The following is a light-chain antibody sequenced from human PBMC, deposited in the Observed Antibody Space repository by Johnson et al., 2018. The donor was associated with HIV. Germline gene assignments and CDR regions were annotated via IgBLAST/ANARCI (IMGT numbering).Light chain of an antibody. CDR3: GTWDTSLSDYYA. CDR2: DND. J-gene: IGLJ1*01. V-gene: IGLV1-51*01. CDR1: SSNIGNNY. Sequence: QSVLTQPPSVSAAPGQKVTISCSGSSSNIGNNYVSWYQQLPGTAPKLLIYDNDKRPSGIPDRFSGSKSGTSATLGITGLQTGDEADYYCGTWDTSLSDYYAFGTGTKVTVL.